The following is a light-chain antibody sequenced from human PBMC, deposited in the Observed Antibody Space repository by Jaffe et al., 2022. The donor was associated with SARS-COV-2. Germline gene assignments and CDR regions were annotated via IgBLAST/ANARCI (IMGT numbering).Light chain of an antibody. Sequence: EIVLTQSPATLSLSPGERATLSCRASQSISNFLAWYQQKPGQAPRLLIYDSSSRATDIPARFSGSGSGTDFTLTISSLEPEDFAVYYCQQCRDSLTFGPGTKVDIK. CDR3: QQCRDSLT. V-gene: IGKV3-11*01. CDR2: DSS. J-gene: IGKJ3*01. CDR1: QSISNF.